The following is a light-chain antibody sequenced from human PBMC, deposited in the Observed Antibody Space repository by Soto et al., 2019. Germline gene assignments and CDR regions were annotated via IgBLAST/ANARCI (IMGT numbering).Light chain of an antibody. CDR1: QGISSY. Sequence: AIRMTQSPSSFSASTGDRVTITCRASQGISSYLAWYQQKPGKAPKLLIYAASTLQSGVPSRVSGSGSGTDFTLTISCLQSEDFETYYCQQYYSYPRTFGQGTKVEIK. V-gene: IGKV1-8*01. CDR3: QQYYSYPRT. J-gene: IGKJ1*01. CDR2: AAS.